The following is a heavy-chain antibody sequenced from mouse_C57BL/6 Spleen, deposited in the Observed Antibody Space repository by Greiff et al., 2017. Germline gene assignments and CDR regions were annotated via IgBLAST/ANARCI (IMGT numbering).Heavy chain of an antibody. CDR1: GFTFSSYG. Sequence: EVKLVESGGDLVKPGGSLKLSCAASGFTFSSYGMSWVRQTPDKRLEWVATISSGGSYTYSPDSVKGRFTISRDNAKNTLYRQRSSLKADDTSMYYCARNQLTPYYFDYWGQGTTLTVSS. V-gene: IGHV5-6*01. CDR2: ISSGGSYT. J-gene: IGHJ2*01. D-gene: IGHD3-3*01. CDR3: ARNQLTPYYFDY.